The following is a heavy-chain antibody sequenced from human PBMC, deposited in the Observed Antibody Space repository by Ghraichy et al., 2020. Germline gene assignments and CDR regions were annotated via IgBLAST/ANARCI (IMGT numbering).Heavy chain of an antibody. J-gene: IGHJ3*02. CDR3: ARVLKYGDAFDI. D-gene: IGHD2/OR15-2a*01. CDR2: INHSGST. CDR1: GGSFSGYY. Sequence: SQTLSLTCAVYGGSFSGYYWSWIRQPPGKGLEWIGEINHSGSTNCNPSLKSRVTISVDTSKNQFSLKLSSVTAADTAVYYCARVLKYGDAFDIWGQGTMVTVSS. V-gene: IGHV4-34*01.